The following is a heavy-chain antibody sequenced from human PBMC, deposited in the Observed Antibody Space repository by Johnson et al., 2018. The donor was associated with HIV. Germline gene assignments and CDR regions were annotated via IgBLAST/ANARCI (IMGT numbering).Heavy chain of an antibody. V-gene: IGHV3-20*04. CDR2: INWNGGTT. Sequence: EVQLVESGGGLVQPGRSLRLSCAASGFTFDDYAMHWVRQAPGKGLEWVSGINWNGGTTDYADSVKGRFSISRDNAKNSLYLQMNSLRAEDTAVYYCAREQGQQLVPDAFDIWGQGTMVTVSS. CDR3: AREQGQQLVPDAFDI. CDR1: GFTFDDYA. J-gene: IGHJ3*02. D-gene: IGHD6-13*01.